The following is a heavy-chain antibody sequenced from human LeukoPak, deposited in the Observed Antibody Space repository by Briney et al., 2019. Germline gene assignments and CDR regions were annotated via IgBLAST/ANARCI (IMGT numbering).Heavy chain of an antibody. Sequence: PSETLSLTCTVSGGSISSHYWSWIRQPPGKGLEWIGYIYHSGSTNYNPSLKSRFTISVDTSKNHFSLKLSSVTAADTAVYYCGRYSWWDEGDAFDIWGRGTMVTVSS. V-gene: IGHV4-59*11. J-gene: IGHJ3*02. D-gene: IGHD2-8*02. CDR2: IYHSGST. CDR1: GGSISSHY. CDR3: GRYSWWDEGDAFDI.